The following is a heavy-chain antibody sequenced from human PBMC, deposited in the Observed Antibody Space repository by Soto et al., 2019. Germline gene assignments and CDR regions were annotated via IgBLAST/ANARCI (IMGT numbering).Heavy chain of an antibody. Sequence: ASAKVSCKAAGYTFTGYGISWVRQAPGQGLEWMGWISAYNGNTNYAQKLQGRVTMTTDTSTSTAYMELSSLRSDDTAVDYCARVGHGYDLWGQGTLVTASS. D-gene: IGHD5-18*01. CDR3: ARVGHGYDL. CDR1: GYTFTGYG. V-gene: IGHV1-18*01. J-gene: IGHJ5*02. CDR2: ISAYNGNT.